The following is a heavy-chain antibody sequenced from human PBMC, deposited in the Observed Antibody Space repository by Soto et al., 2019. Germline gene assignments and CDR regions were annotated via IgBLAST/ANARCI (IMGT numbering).Heavy chain of an antibody. J-gene: IGHJ3*02. CDR1: GGSISSGGYY. CDR2: IYYSGST. V-gene: IGHV4-31*03. D-gene: IGHD3-22*01. CDR3: ARAGGMLGSSYYYDSSGPEQYAFDI. Sequence: SETLSLTCTVSGGSISSGGYYWSWIRQHPGKGLEWIGYIYYSGSTYYNPSLKSRVTISVDTSKTQSSLKLSSVTAADTAVYYCARAGGMLGSSYYYDSSGPEQYAFDIWGQGTMVTVSS.